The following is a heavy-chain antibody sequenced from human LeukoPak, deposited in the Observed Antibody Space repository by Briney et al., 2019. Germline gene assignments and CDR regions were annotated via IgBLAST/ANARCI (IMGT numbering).Heavy chain of an antibody. J-gene: IGHJ5*02. Sequence: ASVKVSCKASGGTFSSYAISWVRQAPGQGLEWMGGIIPIFGTANYAQKFQGRVTITADESTSTAYMELSSLRSEDTAVYYCARALNYDFWSGYPNWFDPWGQGTLVTVSS. D-gene: IGHD3-3*01. CDR1: GGTFSSYA. CDR3: ARALNYDFWSGYPNWFDP. CDR2: IIPIFGTA. V-gene: IGHV1-69*13.